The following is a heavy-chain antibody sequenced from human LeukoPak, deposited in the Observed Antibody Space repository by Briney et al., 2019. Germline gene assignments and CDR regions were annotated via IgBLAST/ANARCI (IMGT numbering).Heavy chain of an antibody. CDR3: ARGSYYDSSGPDY. Sequence: GGSLRPSCAASGFTFSSYGMHWVRQAPGKGLEWVAVIWYDGSNKYYADFVKGRFTISRDNSKNTLYLQMNSLRAEDTAVYYCARGSYYDSSGPDYWGQGTQVTVSS. V-gene: IGHV3-33*01. J-gene: IGHJ4*02. D-gene: IGHD3-22*01. CDR2: IWYDGSNK. CDR1: GFTFSSYG.